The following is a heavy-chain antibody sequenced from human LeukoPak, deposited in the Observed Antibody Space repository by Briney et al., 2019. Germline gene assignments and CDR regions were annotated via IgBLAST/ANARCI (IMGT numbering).Heavy chain of an antibody. CDR3: ATSHGYCSSTSCSRGYYGMDV. CDR1: GGSISSYY. CDR2: IYYSWST. D-gene: IGHD2-2*01. Sequence: SSETLSLTCTVSGGSISSYYWSWIRQPPGKGLEWIGYIYYSWSTNYNPSLKSRVTISVDTSKNQFSLKLSSVTAADTAVYYCATSHGYCSSTSCSRGYYGMDVWGQGTTVTVSS. J-gene: IGHJ6*02. V-gene: IGHV4-59*08.